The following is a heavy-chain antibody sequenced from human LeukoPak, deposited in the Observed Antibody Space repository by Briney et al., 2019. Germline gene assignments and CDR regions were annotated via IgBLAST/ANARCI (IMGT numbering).Heavy chain of an antibody. V-gene: IGHV3-23*01. Sequence: GGSLRLSCAASGFSFSGYWMNWVRQAPGKGLEWVSAISGSGVTTYHADSVKGRFTISRDNSKRILYLQMNSLRAEDTAIYYCTKALYCGGDCYSRDDYWGQGTLVTVSS. J-gene: IGHJ4*02. CDR2: ISGSGVTT. D-gene: IGHD2-21*02. CDR1: GFSFSGYW. CDR3: TKALYCGGDCYSRDDY.